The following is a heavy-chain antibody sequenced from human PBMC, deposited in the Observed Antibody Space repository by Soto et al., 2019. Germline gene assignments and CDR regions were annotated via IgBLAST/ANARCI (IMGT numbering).Heavy chain of an antibody. Sequence: PSETLSLTCTASGGSISSGDYYWSWIRQPPGKGLEWIGYIYYSGSTYYNPSLKSRVTISVDTSKNQFSLKLSSVTAADTAVYYCARSKNYDFWSGYPARGAFDIWGQGTMVTVSS. CDR1: GGSISSGDYY. D-gene: IGHD3-3*01. J-gene: IGHJ3*02. V-gene: IGHV4-30-4*01. CDR2: IYYSGST. CDR3: ARSKNYDFWSGYPARGAFDI.